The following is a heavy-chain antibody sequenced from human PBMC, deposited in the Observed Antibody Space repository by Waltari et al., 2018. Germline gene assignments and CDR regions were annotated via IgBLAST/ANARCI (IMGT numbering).Heavy chain of an antibody. CDR2: SKPSGGTI. J-gene: IGHJ4*02. CDR3: ARDLSPGYISKFDY. Sequence: VLLVQSGAEVTKPGASVKLSCKASGYTFNNYYIHWVRQAPGQGLEWMGISKPSGGTIRSAQKFQGRVTMTSDTSTSTVYMELSSLRSEDTAMYYCARDLSPGYISKFDYWGQGALVTVSS. D-gene: IGHD5-18*01. CDR1: GYTFNNYY. V-gene: IGHV1-46*02.